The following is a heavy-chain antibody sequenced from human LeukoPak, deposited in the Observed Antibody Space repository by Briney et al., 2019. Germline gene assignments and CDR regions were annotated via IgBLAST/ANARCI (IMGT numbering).Heavy chain of an antibody. CDR3: ARGAYNYGSGSYYFDY. V-gene: IGHV4-59*12. CDR1: GGSITNYY. D-gene: IGHD3-10*01. J-gene: IGHJ4*02. Sequence: SETLSLTCTVSGGSITNYYWSWIRQPPGKGLQWIGSFYYSGSTYYNPSLKSRVTIYVDTSKNQFSLKLSSVTAADTAVYYCARGAYNYGSGSYYFDYWGQGTLVTVSS. CDR2: FYYSGST.